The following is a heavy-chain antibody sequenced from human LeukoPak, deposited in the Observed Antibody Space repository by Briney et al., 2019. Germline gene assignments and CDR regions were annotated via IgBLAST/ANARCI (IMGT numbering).Heavy chain of an antibody. V-gene: IGHV5-10-1*01. CDR3: ARQVTMVRGVIGFDP. J-gene: IGHJ5*02. CDR1: GYSFTSYW. D-gene: IGHD3-10*01. CDR2: IDPSDSYT. Sequence: GESLRISCKGSGYSFTSYWISWVRQMPGKGLEWMGRIDPSDSYTNYSPSFQGHVTISADKSISTAYPQWSSLKASDTAMYYCARQVTMVRGVIGFDPWGQGTLVTVSS.